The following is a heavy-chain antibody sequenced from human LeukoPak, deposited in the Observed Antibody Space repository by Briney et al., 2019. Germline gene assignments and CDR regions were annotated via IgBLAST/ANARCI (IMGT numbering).Heavy chain of an antibody. CDR2: ISHTEGT. D-gene: IGHD3-22*01. Sequence: PSETLSLTCGVFGVSINDYYWSWIRQSPGKGLEWIGEISHTEGTRYNPSLKSRVTISADMPKNQFSLKVSSVTAADTAVYYCARPATSGTYYSAFDYWGQGTLVTVSS. CDR3: ARPATSGTYYSAFDY. CDR1: GVSINDYY. V-gene: IGHV4-34*01. J-gene: IGHJ4*02.